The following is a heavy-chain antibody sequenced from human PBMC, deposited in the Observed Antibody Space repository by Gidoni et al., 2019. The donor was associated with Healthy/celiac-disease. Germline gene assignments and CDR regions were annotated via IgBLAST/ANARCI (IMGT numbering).Heavy chain of an antibody. D-gene: IGHD6-6*01. Sequence: HLQLQDSFPGLVNPSQTLSLPCTVSGCSISILTSYSGWIRQPPGKGLEWIGSIYYSGITYDNPSIKSRVTISVDTSKNQFSLKVSSGTAAETAGYYCARGQWQLGPKDYYYYYGMDVWGKGTTVTVSS. CDR3: ARGQWQLGPKDYYYYYGMDV. V-gene: IGHV4-39*07. CDR1: GCSISILTSY. J-gene: IGHJ6*04. CDR2: IYYSGIT.